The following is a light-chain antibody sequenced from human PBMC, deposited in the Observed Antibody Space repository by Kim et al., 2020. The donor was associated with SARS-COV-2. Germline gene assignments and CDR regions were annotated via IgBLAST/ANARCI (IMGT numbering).Light chain of an antibody. CDR3: VAWDDSLHGWV. CDR2: SNN. V-gene: IGLV1-44*01. Sequence: GQRVTVTCSGSSSNIGKNTVNWYQHLPGPAPKLLIYSNNQRPSGVPDRFSASKSGTSASLAISGPQSEDEADYYCVAWDDSLHGWVFGGGTQLTVL. CDR1: SSNIGKNT. J-gene: IGLJ3*02.